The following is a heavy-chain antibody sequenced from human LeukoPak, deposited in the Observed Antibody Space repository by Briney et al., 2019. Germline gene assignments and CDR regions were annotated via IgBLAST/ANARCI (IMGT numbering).Heavy chain of an antibody. D-gene: IGHD1-26*01. CDR3: ARDGSGSHAYNWFDP. CDR1: GYTFTGYY. CDR2: INPNSGGT. J-gene: IGHJ5*02. Sequence: ASVKVSCKASGYTFTGYYMHLVRQAPGQGLEWMGWINPNSGGTNYAQKFQGRVTMTRDTSISTAYMELSRLRSDDTAVYYCARDGSGSHAYNWFDPWGQGTLVTVSS. V-gene: IGHV1-2*02.